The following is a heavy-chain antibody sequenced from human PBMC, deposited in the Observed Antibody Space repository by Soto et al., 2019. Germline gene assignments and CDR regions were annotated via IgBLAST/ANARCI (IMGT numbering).Heavy chain of an antibody. J-gene: IGHJ6*02. CDR1: GVSFNNNG. V-gene: IGHV1-69*01. CDR2: VSPPFRTS. D-gene: IGHD3-10*01. Sequence: QVQLVQSGAEVKKPRSSVKVSCKTSGVSFNNNGIGWVRQAPGHGLEWMGGVSPPFRTSNYARKFQGRISITADASTGTVNMEPSSLTSEDTAQYYCARVLYYGSGSYSPYGMDVWGQGTKVTVSS. CDR3: ARVLYYGSGSYSPYGMDV.